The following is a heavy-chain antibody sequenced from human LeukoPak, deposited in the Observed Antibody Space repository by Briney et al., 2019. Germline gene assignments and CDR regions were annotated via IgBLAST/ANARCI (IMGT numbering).Heavy chain of an antibody. CDR2: VYYSGTT. D-gene: IGHD3-22*01. J-gene: IGHJ3*02. CDR3: ARDYYDSRGEAFDI. Sequence: SETLSLTCTVSGGSIGSHYWSWIRQAPGSGLEWIGYVYYSGTTNYNPSLKSRVTISVDTSKNQFSLKLSSVTAADTAVYYCARDYYDSRGEAFDIWGLGTMVTVSS. V-gene: IGHV4-59*11. CDR1: GGSIGSHY.